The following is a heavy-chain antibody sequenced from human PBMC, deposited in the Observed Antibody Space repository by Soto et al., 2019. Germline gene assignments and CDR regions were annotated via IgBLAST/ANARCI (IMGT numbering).Heavy chain of an antibody. J-gene: IGHJ6*02. V-gene: IGHV4-30-2*03. CDR2: IYYSGST. CDR3: ARLRSDCSGGSCYSHYYYGMDV. CDR1: GGSISSGGYS. D-gene: IGHD2-15*01. Sequence: PSETLFLTCAVSGGSISSGGYSWSWIRQPPGKGLEWIGSIYYSGSTYYNPSLKSRVTISVDTSKNQFSLKLSSVTAADTAVYYCARLRSDCSGGSCYSHYYYGMDVWGQGTTVTVSS.